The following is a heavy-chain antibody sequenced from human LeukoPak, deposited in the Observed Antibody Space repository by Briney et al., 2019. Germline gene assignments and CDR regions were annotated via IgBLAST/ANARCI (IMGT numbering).Heavy chain of an antibody. CDR2: INSDGSST. D-gene: IGHD3-10*01. Sequence: GGSLRLSCAASGFTFSSYWMHWVRQVPGKGLVWVARINSDGSSTSYADSVKGRFTISRDNAKNTLYVQMNSLRAEDTAVYYCSTGSGHAFDIWGRGTMVTVSS. CDR3: STGSGHAFDI. V-gene: IGHV3-74*01. J-gene: IGHJ3*02. CDR1: GFTFSSYW.